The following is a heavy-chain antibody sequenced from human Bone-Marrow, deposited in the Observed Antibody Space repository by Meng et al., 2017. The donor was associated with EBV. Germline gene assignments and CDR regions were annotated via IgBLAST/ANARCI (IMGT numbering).Heavy chain of an antibody. V-gene: IGHV4-34*01. J-gene: IGHJ4*02. CDR1: GGSFSGYY. D-gene: IGHD4-17*01. CDR3: ARRGDYGDTRVSDY. Sequence: VQLRQWGAGLLKPSETLSLTCAVYGGSFSGYYWSWIRQPLGKGLEWIGEINHSGSTNYNPSLKSRVTISVDTSKNQFSLKLSSVTAADTAVYYCARRGDYGDTRVSDYWGQGTLVTVSS. CDR2: INHSGST.